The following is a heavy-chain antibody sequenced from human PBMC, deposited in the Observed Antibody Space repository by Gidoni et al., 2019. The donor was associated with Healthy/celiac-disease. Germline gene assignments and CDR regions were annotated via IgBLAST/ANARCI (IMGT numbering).Heavy chain of an antibody. CDR2: FDPEDGKT. Sequence: QVQLVQSGAEVKKPGASVKVSCKVSGYTLTELSMHWGRQEPGKGLEWMGGFDPEDGKTIYAQKYQGRVTMTEDTSTETAYMELSSRRSEDTAVYYCATLVTNYGMDVWGQGTTVTVSS. V-gene: IGHV1-24*01. CDR1: GYTLTELS. CDR3: ATLVTNYGMDV. J-gene: IGHJ6*02. D-gene: IGHD2-21*02.